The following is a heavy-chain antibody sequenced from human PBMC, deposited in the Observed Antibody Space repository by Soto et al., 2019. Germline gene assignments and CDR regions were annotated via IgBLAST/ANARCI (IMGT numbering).Heavy chain of an antibody. D-gene: IGHD2-21*01. CDR1: GFTFSDHW. J-gene: IGHJ6*02. CDR2: IKGDGSIT. CDR3: ARGLRGAYGMDV. V-gene: IGHV3-74*01. Sequence: EVQLVESGGGLVQPGGSLRLSCAASGFTFSDHWIHWVRQGPGEGLVWVSRIKGDGSITNYADSVKGRFTISRDNAKNTVYLQINRLRVEDTALYYCARGLRGAYGMDVWGQGTTVTVSS.